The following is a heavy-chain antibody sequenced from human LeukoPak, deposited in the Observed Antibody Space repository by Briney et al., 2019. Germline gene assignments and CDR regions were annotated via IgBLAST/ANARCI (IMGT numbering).Heavy chain of an antibody. D-gene: IGHD3-10*01. J-gene: IGHJ5*02. CDR3: AKDRELLFAHCWFDL. Sequence: PGGSLRLSCAASGFTFATYAMSWVRQAPGKGLEWVGGISISSVDSYYADSVKGRFSISRDDSRNTLYLQMNRLRDKDTAIYYCAKDRELLFAHCWFDLWGQGTLVTVSS. CDR2: ISISSVDS. V-gene: IGHV3-23*01. CDR1: GFTFATYA.